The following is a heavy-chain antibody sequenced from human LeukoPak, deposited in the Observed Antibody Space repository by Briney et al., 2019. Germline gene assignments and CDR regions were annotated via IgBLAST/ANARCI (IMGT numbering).Heavy chain of an antibody. CDR3: ARRSITMVQGVLDNWFDP. D-gene: IGHD3-10*01. J-gene: IGHJ5*02. CDR2: IYPGDSDT. Sequence: GESLKISCKGSGYSFTSYWIGWVRQMPGKGLEWMGIIYPGDSDTRYSPSFQGQVTISADKSISTAYLQWSSLKASDTAMYYCARRSITMVQGVLDNWFDPWGQGTLVTVSS. CDR1: GYSFTSYW. V-gene: IGHV5-51*01.